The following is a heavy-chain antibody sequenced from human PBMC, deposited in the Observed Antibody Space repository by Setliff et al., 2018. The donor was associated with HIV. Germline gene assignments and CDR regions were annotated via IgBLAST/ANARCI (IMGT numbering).Heavy chain of an antibody. CDR2: FDPEAGEI. D-gene: IGHD6-19*01. J-gene: IGHJ5*02. CDR1: GFTLNELS. Sequence: ASVKVSCKISGFTLNELSIQWVRQAPAKGLEWMGGFDPEAGEIIYAQKLQGRVTMTEDTSTDTAYMDLSSLRSEDTAVYYCATHPPYRSAWYMRSWGQGTLVTVSS. V-gene: IGHV1-24*01. CDR3: ATHPPYRSAWYMRS.